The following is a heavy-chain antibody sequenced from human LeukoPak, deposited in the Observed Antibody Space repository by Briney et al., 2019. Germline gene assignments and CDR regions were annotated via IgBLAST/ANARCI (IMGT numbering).Heavy chain of an antibody. CDR2: TYYRSKLYN. CDR3: ARELGTFSAFDI. V-gene: IGHV6-1*01. D-gene: IGHD7-27*01. CDR1: GDSVSTDSGA. J-gene: IGHJ3*02. Sequence: SQTLSLTCAISGDSVSTDSGAWNWIRQSPSRGLEWLGRTYYRSKLYNDYAVSVKSRITFNPDTSKNQVSLHLSSVTPEDTAVYYCARELGTFSAFDIWGQGTMVTISS.